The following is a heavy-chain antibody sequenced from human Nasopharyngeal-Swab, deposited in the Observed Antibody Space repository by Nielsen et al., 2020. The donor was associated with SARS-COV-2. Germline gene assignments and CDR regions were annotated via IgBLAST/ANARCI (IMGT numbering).Heavy chain of an antibody. Sequence: GGSLRLSCAASGFTFDDYGMSWVRQAPGKGLEWVSGISWNSGSIGYADSVKGRFTISRDNAKNSLYLQMNSLRAEDTAVYYCARAFPGSSGWYPFDYWGQGTLVTVSS. V-gene: IGHV3-20*04. J-gene: IGHJ4*02. D-gene: IGHD6-19*01. CDR2: ISWNSGSI. CDR1: GFTFDDYG. CDR3: ARAFPGSSGWYPFDY.